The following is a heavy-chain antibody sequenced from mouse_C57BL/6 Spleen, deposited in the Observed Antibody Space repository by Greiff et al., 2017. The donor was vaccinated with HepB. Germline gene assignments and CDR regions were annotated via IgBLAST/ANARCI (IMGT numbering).Heavy chain of an antibody. J-gene: IGHJ1*03. CDR3: AREDYYGSSYVGYFDV. D-gene: IGHD1-1*01. CDR1: GFTFSDYY. Sequence: EVKVIESEGGLVQPGSSMKLSCTASGFTFSDYYMAWVRQVPEKGLEWVANINYDGSSTYYLDSLKSRFIISRDNAKNILYLQMSSLKAEDTATYYCAREDYYGSSYVGYFDVWGTGTTVTVSS. CDR2: INYDGSST. V-gene: IGHV5-16*01.